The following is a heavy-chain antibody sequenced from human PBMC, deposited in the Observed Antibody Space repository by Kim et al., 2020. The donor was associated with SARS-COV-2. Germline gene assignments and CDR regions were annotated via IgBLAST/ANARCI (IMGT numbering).Heavy chain of an antibody. V-gene: IGHV3-15*01. CDR2: IKSKTDGGTT. CDR1: GFTFSNAW. J-gene: IGHJ6*02. CDR3: TTVKSILSPAGMDV. D-gene: IGHD6-6*01. Sequence: GGSLRLSCAASGFTFSNAWMSWVRQAPGKGLEWVGRIKSKTDGGTTDYAAPVKGRFTISRDDSKNTLYLQMNSLKTEDTAVYYCTTVKSILSPAGMDVWGQGTTVTVSS.